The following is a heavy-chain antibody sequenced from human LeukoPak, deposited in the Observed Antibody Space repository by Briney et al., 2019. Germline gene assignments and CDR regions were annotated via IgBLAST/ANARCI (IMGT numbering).Heavy chain of an antibody. D-gene: IGHD1-26*01. CDR3: ARDWSIVGSTSYFDY. J-gene: IGHJ4*02. CDR2: IIPIFGTA. CDR1: GGTFSSYA. Sequence: SVKVSCKASGGTFSSYAISWVRQAPGQGLEWMGGIIPIFGTANYAQKFQGRVTITVDESTSTAYMELSSLRSEDTAVYYCARDWSIVGSTSYFDYWGQGTLATVPS. V-gene: IGHV1-69*13.